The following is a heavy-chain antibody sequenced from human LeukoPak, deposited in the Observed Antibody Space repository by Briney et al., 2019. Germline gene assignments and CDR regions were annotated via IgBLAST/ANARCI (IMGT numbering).Heavy chain of an antibody. CDR3: GRDLGDCGSECLNYYGMDV. Sequence: GRSLRLSCEASGFTFSTYAMHWVRQAPGKGLEWVGGIPYDGNKKNSADSVKGRFTISRDNSKNTLYLQMNSLRAEDTAVYYCGRDLGDCGSECLNYYGMDVWGQGTTVTVSS. CDR2: IPYDGNKK. V-gene: IGHV3-30*04. D-gene: IGHD2-21*01. J-gene: IGHJ6*02. CDR1: GFTFSTYA.